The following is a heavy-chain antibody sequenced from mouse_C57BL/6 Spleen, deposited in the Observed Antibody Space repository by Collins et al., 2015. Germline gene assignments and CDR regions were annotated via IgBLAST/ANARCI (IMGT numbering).Heavy chain of an antibody. D-gene: IGHD4-1*02. V-gene: IGHV1-55*01. CDR2: IYPGSGST. CDR1: GYTFTSYW. CDR3: ARLGNWEGNYFDY. Sequence: QVQLQQSGAELARPGASVKLSCKASGYTFTSYWITWVKQRPGQGLEWIGDIYPGSGSTNYNEKFKSKATLTVDTSSSTAYMQLSSLTSEDSAVYYCARLGNWEGNYFDYWGQGTTLTVSS. J-gene: IGHJ2*01.